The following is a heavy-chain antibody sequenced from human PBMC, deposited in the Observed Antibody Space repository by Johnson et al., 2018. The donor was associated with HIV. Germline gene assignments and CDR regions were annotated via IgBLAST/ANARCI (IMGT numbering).Heavy chain of an antibody. CDR1: GFTFSDYY. CDR3: ARVHSGGAFDM. J-gene: IGHJ3*02. Sequence: EQLVESGGGLVKPGGSLRLSCAASGFTFSDYYMSWVRQAPGKGLEYVSAISSNGGSTYYANSVKGRFTISRDNSKNTLYLQMNSLRAEDTAVYYCARVHSGGAFDMWGQGTMVTVSS. V-gene: IGHV3-64*01. CDR2: ISSNGGST.